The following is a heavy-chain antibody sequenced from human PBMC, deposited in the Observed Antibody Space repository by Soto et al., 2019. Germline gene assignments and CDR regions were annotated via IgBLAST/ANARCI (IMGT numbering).Heavy chain of an antibody. D-gene: IGHD3-22*01. CDR1: GFSLRDSLRS. V-gene: IGHV2-5*02. Sequence: KSGPTLVNPTQTLTLTCTFSGFSLRDSLRSVGWVRQPPGMALEWLALIYWDDDTRYSPSLQNRLTVSKDTSRNQVVLTMTNMDPADTGTYFCVHRGDYHDSSGFYHPHFDYWGQGILVTVSS. J-gene: IGHJ4*02. CDR2: IYWDDDT. CDR3: VHRGDYHDSSGFYHPHFDY.